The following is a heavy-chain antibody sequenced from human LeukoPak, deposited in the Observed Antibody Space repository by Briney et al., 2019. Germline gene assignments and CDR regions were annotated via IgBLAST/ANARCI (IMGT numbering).Heavy chain of an antibody. V-gene: IGHV3-21*01. CDR1: GFTFSSYT. J-gene: IGHJ3*02. CDR3: ARGVYAFDI. D-gene: IGHD3-10*01. Sequence: GGSLRLSCAASGFTFSSYTMHWIRQAPGKGLEWVSSINGSNSYIFYADSVKGRFTISRDNAKNSLYLQMNSLRAEDTAVYYCARGVYAFDIWGQGTMVTVSS. CDR2: INGSNSYI.